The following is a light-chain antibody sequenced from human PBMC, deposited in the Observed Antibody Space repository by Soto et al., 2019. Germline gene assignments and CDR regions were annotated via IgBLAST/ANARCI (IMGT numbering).Light chain of an antibody. J-gene: IGKJ1*01. V-gene: IGKV3-20*01. CDR2: GIS. Sequence: LTQSPVTLSLSKGERATLSCRASQSVISNYFAWYQQKPGQAPRLLIYGISTRATGVPDRFSGSGSGTDFTLTISRLEPEDFAVYYCEQYGSSPRTFGQGTKVDIK. CDR3: EQYGSSPRT. CDR1: QSVISNY.